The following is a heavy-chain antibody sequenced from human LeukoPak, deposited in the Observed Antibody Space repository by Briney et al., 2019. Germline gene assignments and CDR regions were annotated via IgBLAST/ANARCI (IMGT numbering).Heavy chain of an antibody. J-gene: IGHJ4*02. Sequence: GGSLRLSCAASGFTVSSNYMSWVRQAPGKGLEWVSVIYSGGSTYYADSVKGRFTISRDNSKNTLYLQMNSLRPEDTAVYYCAKGRYSSGWYDYWGQGTLVTVSS. CDR3: AKGRYSSGWYDY. D-gene: IGHD6-19*01. CDR1: GFTVSSNY. V-gene: IGHV3-53*01. CDR2: IYSGGST.